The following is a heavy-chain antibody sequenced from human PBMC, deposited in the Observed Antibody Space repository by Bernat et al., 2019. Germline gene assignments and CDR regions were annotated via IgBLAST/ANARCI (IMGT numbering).Heavy chain of an antibody. V-gene: IGHV3-15*01. CDR3: AADIPTPLAQIDF. J-gene: IGHJ4*02. CDR2: IKSKRDGATT. CDR1: GFTFIDAW. Sequence: EVQLVESGGNLVQPGGSLRLSCAASGFTFIDAWMSWVRRAPGKGLEWVARIKSKRDGATTEFAAPVKGRFTISRDESRNRVFLQMNSLKTEDTALYYCAADIPTPLAQIDFWGQGTVVTVSS. D-gene: IGHD2-21*01.